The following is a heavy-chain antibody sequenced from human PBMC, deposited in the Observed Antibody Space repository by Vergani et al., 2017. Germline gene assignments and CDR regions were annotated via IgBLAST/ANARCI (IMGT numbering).Heavy chain of an antibody. J-gene: IGHJ6*02. D-gene: IGHD2-15*01. CDR1: GFTFSSYA. Sequence: EVQLLESGGGLVQPGGSLRLSCGASGFTFSSYAMTLVRQAPGKGLEWVSAISGSGGNTFYTDSVTGRFTISRDNSKDTLYLQMNSLRVEDTAIYYCAKARDPNCKGGNCYSYYYGLDLWGQGTTVTVSS. CDR2: ISGSGGNT. V-gene: IGHV3-23*01. CDR3: AKARDPNCKGGNCYSYYYGLDL.